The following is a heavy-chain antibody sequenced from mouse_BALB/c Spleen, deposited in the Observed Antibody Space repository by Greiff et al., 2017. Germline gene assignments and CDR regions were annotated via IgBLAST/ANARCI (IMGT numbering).Heavy chain of an antibody. CDR3: ARSHYYGRGPPFAY. CDR2: ISYDGSN. Sequence: ESGPGLVKPSQSLSLTCSVTGYSITSGYYWNWIRQFPGNKLEWMGYISYDGSNNYNPSLKNRISITRDTSKNQFFLKLNSVTTEDTATYYCARSHYYGRGPPFAYWGQGTLVTVSA. D-gene: IGHD1-1*01. CDR1: GYSITSGYY. J-gene: IGHJ3*01. V-gene: IGHV3-6*02.